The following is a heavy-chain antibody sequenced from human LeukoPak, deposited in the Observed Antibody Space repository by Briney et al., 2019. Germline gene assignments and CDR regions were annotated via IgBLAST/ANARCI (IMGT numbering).Heavy chain of an antibody. V-gene: IGHV4-34*01. D-gene: IGHD3-22*01. CDR1: GGSFSGYY. CDR2: INHSGST. CDR3: ARTGSVVVIPRPYYFDY. J-gene: IGHJ4*02. Sequence: PSETLSLTCAVYGGSFSGYYWRWIRQPPGKGLEWIGEINHSGSTNYNPSLKSRVTISVDTSKNQFSLKLSSVTAADTAVYYCARTGSVVVIPRPYYFDYWGQGTLVTVSS.